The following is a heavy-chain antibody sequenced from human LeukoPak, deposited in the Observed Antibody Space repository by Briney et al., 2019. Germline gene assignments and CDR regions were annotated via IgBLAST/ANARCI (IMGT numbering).Heavy chain of an antibody. CDR3: ARELATMLYYFDY. D-gene: IGHD5-24*01. CDR1: GGSISSGSYF. J-gene: IGHJ4*02. CDR2: IYTSGST. V-gene: IGHV4-61*02. Sequence: KTSQTLSLTCTVSGGSISSGSYFWSWIRQPAGKGLEWIGRIYTSGSTNYNPSLKSRVTISVDTSKNQFSLKLSSVTAADTAVYYCARELATMLYYFDYWGQGILVTVSS.